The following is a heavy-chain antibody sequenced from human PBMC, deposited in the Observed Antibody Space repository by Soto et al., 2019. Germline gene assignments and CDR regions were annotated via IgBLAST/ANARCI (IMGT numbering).Heavy chain of an antibody. CDR2: ITGSGGNT. CDR1: GFTFSSYA. Sequence: GGSLRLSCAASGFTFSSYAMSWVRQAPGKGLDWVSSITGSGGNTYYADSVKGRFTISRDNSKNTLSLQMNGLRAEDTAVYYCAIHDSDGFYHYWGQGTLVTVSS. V-gene: IGHV3-23*01. CDR3: AIHDSDGFYHY. D-gene: IGHD2-15*01. J-gene: IGHJ4*02.